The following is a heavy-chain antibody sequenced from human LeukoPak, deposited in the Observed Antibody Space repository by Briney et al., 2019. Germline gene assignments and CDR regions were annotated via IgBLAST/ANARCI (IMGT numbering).Heavy chain of an antibody. V-gene: IGHV3-21*01. CDR3: ARVGRDYEYMDV. D-gene: IGHD3-22*01. Sequence: GGSLRLSCAASGFTFSSYSMNWVRQAPGKGLEWVSSIRSSNNYIYNADSVKGRFTISRDNRKNSLYLLMNSLRAEDTAVYYCARVGRDYEYMDVWGKGTTVTVSS. J-gene: IGHJ6*03. CDR2: IRSSNNYI. CDR1: GFTFSSYS.